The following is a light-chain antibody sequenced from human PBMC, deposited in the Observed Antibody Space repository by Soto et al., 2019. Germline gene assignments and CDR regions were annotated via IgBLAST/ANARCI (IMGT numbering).Light chain of an antibody. CDR1: SSDVGGYNY. CDR2: EVS. CDR3: NAYTTSSTRV. J-gene: IGLJ1*01. Sequence: VLTQPASVSGSPGQSITISCTGTSSDVGGYNYVSWYQQLPGKVPNLIIYEVSSRPSGVSDRFSGSKSGNTASLTISGLQAEDEGDYYCNAYTTSSTRVFGSGTKVTVL. V-gene: IGLV2-14*01.